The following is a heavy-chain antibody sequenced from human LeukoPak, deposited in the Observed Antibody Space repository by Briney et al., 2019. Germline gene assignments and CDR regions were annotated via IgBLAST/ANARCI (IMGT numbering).Heavy chain of an antibody. D-gene: IGHD6-13*01. Sequence: ASVKVSCKASGYTFTSYGISWVRQAPGQGLEWMGWISAYNGNTNYAQKLQGRVTMTTDTSTSTAYMELRSLRSDDTAVYYCARDHDSSSWYYYYYMDVWGKGTTVTVSS. J-gene: IGHJ6*03. CDR2: ISAYNGNT. CDR3: ARDHDSSSWYYYYYMDV. V-gene: IGHV1-18*01. CDR1: GYTFTSYG.